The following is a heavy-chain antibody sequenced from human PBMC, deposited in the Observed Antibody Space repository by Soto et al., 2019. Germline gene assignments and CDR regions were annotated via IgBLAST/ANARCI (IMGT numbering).Heavy chain of an antibody. Sequence: PGESLKISCKGSGYSFTSYWIGWVRQMPGKGLEWMGIIYPGDSDTRYSPSFQGQVTISADKSISTAYLQWSSLKASDTAMYYCARQVYDSSGYPPEDFQHWCQGPLVT. CDR1: GYSFTSYW. CDR2: IYPGDSDT. V-gene: IGHV5-51*01. D-gene: IGHD3-22*01. CDR3: ARQVYDSSGYPPEDFQH. J-gene: IGHJ1*01.